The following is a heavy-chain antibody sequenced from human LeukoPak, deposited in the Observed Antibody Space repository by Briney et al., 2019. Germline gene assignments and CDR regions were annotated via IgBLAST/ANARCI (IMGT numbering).Heavy chain of an antibody. J-gene: IGHJ6*02. CDR3: ARDSGDSYGTPGYYYYGMDV. CDR1: GGSISSSNW. Sequence: PSETLSLTCDVSGGSISSSNWWSWVRQPPGKGLEWIGEIYHSGSTNYNPSLKSRVTISVDKSKNQFSLKLSSVTAADTAVYYCARDSGDSYGTPGYYYYGMDVWGQGTTVTVSS. D-gene: IGHD5-18*01. V-gene: IGHV4-4*02. CDR2: IYHSGST.